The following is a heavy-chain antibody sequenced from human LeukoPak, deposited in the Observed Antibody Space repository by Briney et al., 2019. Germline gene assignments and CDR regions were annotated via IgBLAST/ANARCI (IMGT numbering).Heavy chain of an antibody. Sequence: PGGSLRLSCAASGFTVSSNYMSWVRQAPGKGLEWVSVIYSGGSTYYADSVKGRFTISRDNSKNTLYLQMNSLRAEDTAVYYCARIGSSSWADAFDIWGQGTTVTVSS. V-gene: IGHV3-53*01. CDR2: IYSGGST. J-gene: IGHJ3*02. CDR1: GFTVSSNY. D-gene: IGHD6-13*01. CDR3: ARIGSSSWADAFDI.